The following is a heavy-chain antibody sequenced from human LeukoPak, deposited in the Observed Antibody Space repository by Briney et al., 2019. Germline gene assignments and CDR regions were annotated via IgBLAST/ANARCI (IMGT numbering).Heavy chain of an antibody. CDR3: ARLHRYASGWHGGAF. Sequence: GESLKISWKGFGYSFTNYWIGWVRQMPGKGLGGMGITYPGDSDTIYSPSFHDQVTISTDKSISTAYLQWSSLKASDTAMYYCARLHRYASGWHGGAFWGQGTLVTVSS. CDR1: GYSFTNYW. V-gene: IGHV5-51*01. D-gene: IGHD6-19*01. CDR2: TYPGDSDT. J-gene: IGHJ4*02.